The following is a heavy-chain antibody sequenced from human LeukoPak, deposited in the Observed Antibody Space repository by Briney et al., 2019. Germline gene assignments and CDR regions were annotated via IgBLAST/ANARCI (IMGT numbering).Heavy chain of an antibody. CDR2: SRNKAKSYTT. D-gene: IGHD6-19*01. CDR1: GFTFSDHF. J-gene: IGHJ4*02. Sequence: GGSLRLSCAVSGFTFSDHFLDWVRQAPGKGLEWVGRSRNKAKSYTTEYAASVKGRFTISRDDSKNSLYLQMNSLETEDTAVYYCVRVGSVSGSDYLDYWGQGTLVTISS. CDR3: VRVGSVSGSDYLDY. V-gene: IGHV3-72*01.